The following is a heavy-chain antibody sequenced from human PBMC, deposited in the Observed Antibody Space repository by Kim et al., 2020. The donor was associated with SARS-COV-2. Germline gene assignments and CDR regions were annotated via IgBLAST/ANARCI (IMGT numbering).Heavy chain of an antibody. Sequence: GGSLRLSCAASGFTFSSYEMNWVRQAPGKGLEWVSYISSSGSTIYYADSVKGRFTISRDNAKNSLYLQMNSLRAEDTAVYYCARDQGDQSGYAISMDVWGQGTTVTVSS. J-gene: IGHJ6*02. D-gene: IGHD5-12*01. CDR3: ARDQGDQSGYAISMDV. V-gene: IGHV3-48*03. CDR2: ISSSGSTI. CDR1: GFTFSSYE.